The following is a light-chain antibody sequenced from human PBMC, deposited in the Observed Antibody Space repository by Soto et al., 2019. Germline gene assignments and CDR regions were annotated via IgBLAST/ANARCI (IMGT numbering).Light chain of an antibody. V-gene: IGKV3-15*01. Sequence: IVMTQPPATLSVSPGERATLSCRASQSVSSNLAWYQQKPGQAPRLLIYGASTRATGIPARFSGSGSGTEFTLTISSLQPDDFATYYCQHYNSYSEAFGQGTKVDI. CDR2: GAS. J-gene: IGKJ1*01. CDR3: QHYNSYSEA. CDR1: QSVSSN.